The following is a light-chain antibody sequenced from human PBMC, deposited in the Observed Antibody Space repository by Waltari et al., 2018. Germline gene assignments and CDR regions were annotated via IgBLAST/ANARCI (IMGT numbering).Light chain of an antibody. Sequence: DIVMTQTPLPSVFTLGPPASIPARFSQSLVRSDGNTYLSWLQPRPGQPPRLLIYKISNRFSGVPDRFSGSGAETDFTLKISRVQPEDVGVYYCMQATQFPRTFGQGTKLEIK. J-gene: IGKJ2*01. CDR3: MQATQFPRT. CDR2: KIS. V-gene: IGKV2-24*01. CDR1: QSLVRSDGNTY.